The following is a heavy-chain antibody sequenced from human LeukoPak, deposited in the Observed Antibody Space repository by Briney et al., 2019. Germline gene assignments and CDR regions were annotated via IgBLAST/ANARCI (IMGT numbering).Heavy chain of an antibody. CDR3: AREHNYS. Sequence: QPGRSLRLSCAASGFTFSSYAMHWVRQAPGKGLEWVAVISYDGSNKYYADSVKGRFTISRGNSKNTLYLQMNSLRAEDTAVYYCAREHNYSWGQGTLVTVSS. CDR2: ISYDGSNK. D-gene: IGHD2-21*01. J-gene: IGHJ4*02. CDR1: GFTFSSYA. V-gene: IGHV3-30-3*01.